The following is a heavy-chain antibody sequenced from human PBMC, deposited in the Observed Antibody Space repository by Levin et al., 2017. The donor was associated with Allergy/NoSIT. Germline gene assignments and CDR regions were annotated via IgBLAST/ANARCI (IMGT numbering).Heavy chain of an antibody. CDR3: ATTPHSRIQLWLRGYFDY. CDR2: IIPIFGTA. D-gene: IGHD5-18*01. J-gene: IGHJ4*02. CDR1: GGTFSSYA. V-gene: IGHV1-69*13. Sequence: SVKVSCKASGGTFSSYAISWVRQAPGQGLEWMGGIIPIFGTANYAQKFQGRVTITADESTSTAYMELSSLRSEDTAVYYCATTPHSRIQLWLRGYFDYWGQGTLVTVSS.